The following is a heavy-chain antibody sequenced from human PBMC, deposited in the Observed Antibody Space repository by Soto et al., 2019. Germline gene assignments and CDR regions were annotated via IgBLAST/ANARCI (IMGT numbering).Heavy chain of an antibody. J-gene: IGHJ1*01. V-gene: IGHV3-43*01. D-gene: IGHD2-8*01. CDR2: ISWDGGST. CDR1: GFTFDNYT. CDR3: AKDMSGVEPYGDFQH. Sequence: GGSLRLSCAASGFTFDNYTMHWVRHAPGKGLEWVSLISWDGGSTYYADSVKGRFTISRDNSKNSLNLQMNSLRTEDTASYYCAKDMSGVEPYGDFQHWGQGTLVTVSS.